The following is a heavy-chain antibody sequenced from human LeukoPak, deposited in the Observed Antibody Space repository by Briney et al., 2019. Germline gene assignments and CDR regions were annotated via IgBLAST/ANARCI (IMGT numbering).Heavy chain of an antibody. J-gene: IGHJ6*04. D-gene: IGHD3-10*01. CDR3: AREITMVRGVIPKNYGMDV. CDR2: INSDGSST. CDR1: GFTFSSYW. Sequence: PGGSLRLSCAASGFTFSSYWMHWVRQAPGKGLVWVSRINSDGSSTSYADSVKGRFTISRDNAKNTLYLQMNSLRAEDTAVYYWAREITMVRGVIPKNYGMDVWGKGNTGTVSS. V-gene: IGHV3-74*01.